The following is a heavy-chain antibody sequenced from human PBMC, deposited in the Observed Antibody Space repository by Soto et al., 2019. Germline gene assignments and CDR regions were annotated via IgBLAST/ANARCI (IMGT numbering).Heavy chain of an antibody. CDR2: ISAYNGNT. D-gene: IGHD4-17*01. V-gene: IGHV1-18*01. CDR3: ARSGTVTTWYYYMDV. CDR1: GYTFTSYG. J-gene: IGHJ6*03. Sequence: ASVKVSCKASGYTFTSYGISWVRQAPGQGLEWMGWISAYNGNTNYAQKLQGRVTMTTDTSTSTAYMELRSLRSDDTAVYYCARSGTVTTWYYYMDVWGKGTTVTVSS.